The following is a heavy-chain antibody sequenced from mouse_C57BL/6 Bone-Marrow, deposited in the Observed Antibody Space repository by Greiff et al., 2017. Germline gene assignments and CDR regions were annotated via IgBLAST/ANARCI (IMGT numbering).Heavy chain of an antibody. Sequence: VQLQQSGAELVRPGTSVKMSCKASGYTFTNYWIGWAKQRPEHGLEWIGDIYPGGGYTNYTEKFKGKATLTADKSSSTAYMQFSSLTSEDSAIYYCARQVFDWYFDVWGTGTTVTVSS. J-gene: IGHJ1*03. V-gene: IGHV1-63*01. CDR3: ARQVFDWYFDV. CDR2: IYPGGGYT. CDR1: GYTFTNYW.